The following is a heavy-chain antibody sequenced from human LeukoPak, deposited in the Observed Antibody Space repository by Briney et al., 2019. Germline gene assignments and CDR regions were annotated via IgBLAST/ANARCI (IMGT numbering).Heavy chain of an antibody. J-gene: IGHJ4*02. CDR1: EFTFSTYA. CDR3: AKDRTLTYDY. V-gene: IGHV3-23*01. CDR2: INYGGDTT. D-gene: IGHD4-11*01. Sequence: GGSLRLSCAASEFTFSTYAMSWVRQAPGRGLEWVSSINYGGDTTYYADSVKGRFTISRDNSKNALYLQMNSLRAEDTAVYYCAKDRTLTYDYWGQGTLVTVSS.